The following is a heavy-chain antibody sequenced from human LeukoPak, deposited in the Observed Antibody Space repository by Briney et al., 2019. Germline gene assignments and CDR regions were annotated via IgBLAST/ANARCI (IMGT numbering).Heavy chain of an antibody. CDR3: ARGPSTGDFDY. D-gene: IGHD7-27*01. V-gene: IGHV1-2*02. CDR2: INPNSGDT. Sequence: ASVKVSCKPSGYTFTGYLLHWVRQAPGQGLEWMGWINPNSGDTNYAQKFQGRLTMTRDTSISTAYMELSRLISDDTAVYYCARGPSTGDFDYWGQGALVTVSS. CDR1: GYTFTGYL. J-gene: IGHJ4*02.